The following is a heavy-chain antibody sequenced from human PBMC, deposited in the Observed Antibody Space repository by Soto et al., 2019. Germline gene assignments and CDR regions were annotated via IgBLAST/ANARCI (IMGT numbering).Heavy chain of an antibody. J-gene: IGHJ5*02. V-gene: IGHV1-18*01. CDR2: ISAYNGNT. Sequence: QVQLVQSGAEVKKPGASVKVSCKASGYTFTSYGISWVRQAPGQGLEWMGWISAYNGNTNYAQKLQGRVTMTTDTSTSTAYMELRSLRSDDTAVYYCARDLRGVRATSILNWFDPWGQGTLVTVSS. D-gene: IGHD1-26*01. CDR1: GYTFTSYG. CDR3: ARDLRGVRATSILNWFDP.